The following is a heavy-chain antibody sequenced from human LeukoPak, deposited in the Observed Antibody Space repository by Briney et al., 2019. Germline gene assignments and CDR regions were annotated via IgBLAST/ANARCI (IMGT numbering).Heavy chain of an antibody. J-gene: IGHJ3*02. D-gene: IGHD3-10*01. V-gene: IGHV3-23*01. CDR2: ISGSGGST. CDR3: AKEFGPFDAFDI. Sequence: GGTLRLSCAASGFTFSSYGMSWVRQAPGKGLEWVSAISGSGGSTYYADSVKGRFTISRDNSKNTLYLQMNSLRAEDTAIYYRAKEFGPFDAFDIWGQGTMVTVSS. CDR1: GFTFSSYG.